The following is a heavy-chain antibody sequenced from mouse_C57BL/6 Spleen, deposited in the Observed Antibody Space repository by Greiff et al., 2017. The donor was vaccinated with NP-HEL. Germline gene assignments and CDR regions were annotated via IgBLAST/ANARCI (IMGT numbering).Heavy chain of an antibody. CDR2: IPPNSGST. Sequence: VQLQQSGAELVKPGASVKLSCKASGYTFTSYWMHWVKQRPGQGLEWIGMIPPNSGSTNYKEKFKSKGTLTVDKSSSTAYMQLSSLTSEGSAVYNCARQSGSRDCWGQGTTLTVSS. CDR3: ARQSGSRDC. V-gene: IGHV1-64*01. J-gene: IGHJ2*01. D-gene: IGHD1-3*01. CDR1: GYTFTSYW.